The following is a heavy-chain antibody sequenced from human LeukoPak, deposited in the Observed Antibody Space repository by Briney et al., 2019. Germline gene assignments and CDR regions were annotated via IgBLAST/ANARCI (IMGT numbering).Heavy chain of an antibody. CDR3: AKSTMIVVVIGNAFDI. Sequence: LSLTCTVSGGSISSYYWSWIRQPPGKGLEWVSGISWNSGSIGYADSVKGRFTISRDNAKNSLYLQMNSLRAEDTALYYCAKSTMIVVVIGNAFDIWGQGTMVTVSS. V-gene: IGHV3-9*01. CDR2: ISWNSGSI. CDR1: GGSISSYY. D-gene: IGHD3-22*01. J-gene: IGHJ3*02.